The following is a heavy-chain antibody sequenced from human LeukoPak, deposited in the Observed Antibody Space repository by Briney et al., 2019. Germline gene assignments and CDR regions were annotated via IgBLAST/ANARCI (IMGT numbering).Heavy chain of an antibody. V-gene: IGHV2-70*01. Sequence: SGPALVKPTQTLTLTCTFSGFSLSTSGMCVSWIRQPPGKALEWLALIDWDDDKYYSTSLKTRLTISKDTSKNQVVLTMTNMDPVDTATYYCARTINGYSSSWYPTPDYWGQGTLVTVSS. J-gene: IGHJ4*02. CDR1: GFSLSTSGMC. D-gene: IGHD6-13*01. CDR2: IDWDDDK. CDR3: ARTINGYSSSWYPTPDY.